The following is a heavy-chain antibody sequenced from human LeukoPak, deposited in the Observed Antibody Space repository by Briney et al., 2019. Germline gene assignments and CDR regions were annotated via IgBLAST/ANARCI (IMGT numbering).Heavy chain of an antibody. Sequence: SETLSLTCAVYGGSFSGYYWSWIRQPPGKGLEWIGEINHSGSTNYNPSLKSRVTISVDTSKNQFSLKLSSVTAADTAVYYCARRRSYDFWSGYYRSRYYYYYMDVWGKGTTVTVSS. CDR2: INHSGST. D-gene: IGHD3-3*01. J-gene: IGHJ6*03. CDR1: GGSFSGYY. V-gene: IGHV4-34*01. CDR3: ARRRSYDFWSGYYRSRYYYYYMDV.